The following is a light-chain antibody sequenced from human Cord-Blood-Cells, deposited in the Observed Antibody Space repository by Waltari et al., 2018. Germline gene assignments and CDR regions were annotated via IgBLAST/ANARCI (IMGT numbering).Light chain of an antibody. CDR2: AAT. Sequence: DIQMTQSPSSLSASVGDRITITCRASQSISSYLNWDQQKPAKAPKLLIYAATSLPSGVPSRFSGRGYGTDYTLTISSLQPEDFATFYCQPSYSTPYTFGQGTKLEI. CDR1: QSISSY. V-gene: IGKV1-39*01. J-gene: IGKJ2*01. CDR3: QPSYSTPYT.